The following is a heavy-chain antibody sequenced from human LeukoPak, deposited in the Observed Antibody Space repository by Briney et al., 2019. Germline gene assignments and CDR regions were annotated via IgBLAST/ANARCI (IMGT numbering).Heavy chain of an antibody. Sequence: SETLSLTCAVSGGSISSRNWWSWVRQPPGKGLEWIAEIYYSGSTNYNPSLKSRVTISVDKSKNQFSLKLSSVTAADTAVYYCVRPRYYYDGSSYTEIWGQGTMVTVSS. V-gene: IGHV4-4*02. CDR1: GGSISSRNW. D-gene: IGHD3-22*01. CDR3: VRPRYYYDGSSYTEI. J-gene: IGHJ3*02. CDR2: IYYSGST.